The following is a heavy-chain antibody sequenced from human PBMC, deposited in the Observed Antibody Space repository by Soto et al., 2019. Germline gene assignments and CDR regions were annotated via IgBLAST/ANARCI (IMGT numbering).Heavy chain of an antibody. V-gene: IGHV1-58*01. J-gene: IGHJ4*02. CDR3: AAGDTMVRGVITPPDY. CDR2: IVVGSGNT. CDR1: GFTFTSSA. Sequence: SVKVSCKASGFTFTSSAVQRVRQARGQRLEWIGWIVVGSGNTNYAQKFQERVTITRDMSTSTAYMELSSLRSEDTAVYYCAAGDTMVRGVITPPDYWGQGTLVTVSS. D-gene: IGHD3-10*01.